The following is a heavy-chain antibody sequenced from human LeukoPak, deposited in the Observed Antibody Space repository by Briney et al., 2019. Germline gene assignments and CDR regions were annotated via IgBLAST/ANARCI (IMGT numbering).Heavy chain of an antibody. CDR2: ISPSSSYI. Sequence: GGSLRLSCAASGFTFTNFEMNWVRQAPGKGLEWVSSISPSSSYIHYADSAKGRFTISRDDAKNSLYLQMSSLRAEDTAVYYCARVVTYYSDSGYALDFWGQGALVTVSA. V-gene: IGHV3-21*01. CDR3: ARVVTYYSDSGYALDF. CDR1: GFTFTNFE. J-gene: IGHJ4*02. D-gene: IGHD3-22*01.